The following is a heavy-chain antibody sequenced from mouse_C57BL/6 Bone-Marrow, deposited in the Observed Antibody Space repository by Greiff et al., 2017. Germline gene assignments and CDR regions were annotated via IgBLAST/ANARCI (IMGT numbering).Heavy chain of an antibody. CDR3: ARRSAGGYYGVFDV. D-gene: IGHD1-1*01. V-gene: IGHV1-18*01. CDR1: GYTFTDYN. CDR2: INPNNGGT. Sequence: VHVKQSGPELVKPGASVKIPCKASGYTFTDYNMDWVKQSHGKSLEWIGDINPNNGGTIYNQKFKGKATLTVDKSSSTAYMELRSLTSEDTAVYYCARRSAGGYYGVFDVWGTGTTVTVSS. J-gene: IGHJ1*03.